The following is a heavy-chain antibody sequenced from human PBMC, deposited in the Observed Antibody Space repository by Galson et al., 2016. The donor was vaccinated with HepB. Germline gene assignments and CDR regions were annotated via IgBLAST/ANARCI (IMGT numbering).Heavy chain of an antibody. Sequence: SETLSLTCTVSGGSIINNRWWNWVRQPPGKGLEWIGEVFHTGDTLYNPSLKSRVTMSVDKSMGQFFLNLNSVSAADTAVYYSAKGERALGFDSWGQGTLVSVS. J-gene: IGHJ5*01. V-gene: IGHV4-4*02. CDR1: GGSIINNRW. CDR3: AKGERALGFDS. CDR2: VFHTGDT. D-gene: IGHD1-26*01.